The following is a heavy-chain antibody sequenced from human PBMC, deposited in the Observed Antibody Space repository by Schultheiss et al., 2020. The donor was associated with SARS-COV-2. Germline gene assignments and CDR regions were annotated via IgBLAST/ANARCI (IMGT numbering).Heavy chain of an antibody. Sequence: GESLKISCAASGFTFSSYSMNWVRQAPGKGLEWVSSISSSSSSIYYADSVKGRFTTSRDNAKNSLYLQMNSLRAEDTAVYYCALSATISYWGQGTLVTVSS. CDR2: ISSSSSSI. D-gene: IGHD2/OR15-2a*01. V-gene: IGHV3-21*01. J-gene: IGHJ4*02. CDR3: ALSATISY. CDR1: GFTFSSYS.